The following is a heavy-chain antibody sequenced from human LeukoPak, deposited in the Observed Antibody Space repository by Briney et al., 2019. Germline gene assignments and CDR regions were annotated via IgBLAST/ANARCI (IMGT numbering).Heavy chain of an antibody. D-gene: IGHD3-22*01. CDR1: GGSISSYY. CDR3: ARSTHDSGYYYYGMDV. J-gene: IGHJ6*02. CDR2: IYYSGST. Sequence: PSETLSLTCTVSGGSISSYYWSWVRQPPGKGLEWIGYIYYSGSTNYNPSLTSRVTISVDTSKNQFSLKLSSVTAADTAVYYCARSTHDSGYYYYGMDVWGQGTTVTVSS. V-gene: IGHV4-59*01.